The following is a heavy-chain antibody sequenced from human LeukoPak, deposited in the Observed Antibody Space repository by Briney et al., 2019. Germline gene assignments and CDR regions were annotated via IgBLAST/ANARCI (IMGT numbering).Heavy chain of an antibody. CDR2: ISGSGGST. CDR1: RFTFSNSA. CDR3: AGGVLAHGVTATLDD. D-gene: IGHD2-21*02. Sequence: GGSLRLSCAASRFTFSNSAMSWVRQAPGKGLEWVSTISGSGGSTYYADSVKGRFTISRDKSKNTVYLQMNSLRAEDTAIYYCAGGVLAHGVTATLDDWGQGTLVTVSS. J-gene: IGHJ4*02. V-gene: IGHV3-23*01.